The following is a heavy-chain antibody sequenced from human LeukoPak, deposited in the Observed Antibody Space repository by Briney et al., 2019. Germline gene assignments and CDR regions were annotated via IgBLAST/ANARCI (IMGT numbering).Heavy chain of an antibody. CDR3: AKGLRPTHSYYYYYYMDV. V-gene: IGHV3-30*02. CDR2: IRYDGSNK. Sequence: GGSLRLSCAASGFTFSSYGMHWVRQAPGKGLEWVAFIRYDGSNKYYADSVKGRFTISGDNSKNTLYLQMNSLRAEDTAVYYCAKGLRPTHSYYYYYYMDVWGKGTTVTISS. J-gene: IGHJ6*03. CDR1: GFTFSSYG.